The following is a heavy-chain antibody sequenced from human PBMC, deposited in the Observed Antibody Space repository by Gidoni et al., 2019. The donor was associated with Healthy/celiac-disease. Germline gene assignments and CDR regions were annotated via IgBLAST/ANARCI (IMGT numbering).Heavy chain of an antibody. Sequence: QLQLQESGPGLVKPSETLSPTCTVSGGSISSSSYYWGWIRQPPGKGLEWIGSIYYSGSTYYNPSLKSRVTISVDTSKNQFSLKLSSVTAADTAVYYCARHMGKIGDYTDYWGQGTLVTVSS. CDR3: ARHMGKIGDYTDY. CDR1: GGSISSSSYY. D-gene: IGHD4-17*01. CDR2: IYYSGST. J-gene: IGHJ4*02. V-gene: IGHV4-39*01.